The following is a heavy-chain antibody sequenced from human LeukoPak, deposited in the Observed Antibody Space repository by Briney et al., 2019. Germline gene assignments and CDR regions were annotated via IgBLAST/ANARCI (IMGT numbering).Heavy chain of an antibody. V-gene: IGHV3-7*01. CDR2: INQGGSDK. CDR1: GFTFSGHW. CDR3: TRDRSRAEDD. J-gene: IGHJ4*02. Sequence: GGSLRLSCAASGFTFSGHWMSWVRQATGKGLEWVANINQGGSDKYYVDSVKGRFTISRDNANNLLYLQMNSLRGEDTAVYYCTRDRSRAEDDWGQGTLVTVSS. D-gene: IGHD1-14*01.